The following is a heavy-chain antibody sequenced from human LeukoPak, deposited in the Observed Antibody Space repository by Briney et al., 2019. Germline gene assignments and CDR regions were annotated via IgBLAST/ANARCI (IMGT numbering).Heavy chain of an antibody. CDR1: GFTFSSYE. Sequence: GGSLRLSCAASGFTFSSYEMNWVRQAPGKGLEWVSYISSSGSTIYYADSVKGRFTISRDNAKNSLYLQINSLRAEDTGVYYCASHRDGYNYVPDYWGQGTLVTVSS. J-gene: IGHJ4*02. V-gene: IGHV3-48*03. CDR2: ISSSGSTI. D-gene: IGHD5-24*01. CDR3: ASHRDGYNYVPDY.